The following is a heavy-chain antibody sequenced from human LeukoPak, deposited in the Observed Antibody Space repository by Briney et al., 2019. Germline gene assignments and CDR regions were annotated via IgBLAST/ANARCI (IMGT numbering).Heavy chain of an antibody. CDR1: GGSFSGYY. CDR2: INHSGST. Sequence: PSETLSLTCAVYGGSFSGYYWSWIRQPPGKGLEWIGEINHSGSTNYNPSLKSRVTISVDTSKNQFSLKLSSVTAADTAVYYCARSVHSSSWNPYYYYYGMDVWGQGTTVTVSS. J-gene: IGHJ6*02. V-gene: IGHV4-34*01. D-gene: IGHD6-13*01. CDR3: ARSVHSSSWNPYYYYYGMDV.